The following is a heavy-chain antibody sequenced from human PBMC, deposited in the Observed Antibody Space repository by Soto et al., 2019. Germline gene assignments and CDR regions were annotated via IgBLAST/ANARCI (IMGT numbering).Heavy chain of an antibody. D-gene: IGHD3-3*01. V-gene: IGHV4-30-4*01. J-gene: IGHJ4*02. Sequence: SETLSLTCTVSGGSITRGDYYWTWIRQPPGKGLEWIGYIYYSGSTYYNPSLKSRVIISADTSKNQFSLKLSSVTAADTAVYYCARDNDFWSGYDDFWGQGTLVTVSS. CDR1: GGSITRGDYY. CDR3: ARDNDFWSGYDDF. CDR2: IYYSGST.